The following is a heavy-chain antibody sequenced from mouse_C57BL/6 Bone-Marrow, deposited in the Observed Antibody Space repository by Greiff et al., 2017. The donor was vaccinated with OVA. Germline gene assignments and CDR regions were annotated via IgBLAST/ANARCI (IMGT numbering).Heavy chain of an antibody. CDR1: GFTFSSYA. Sequence: EVQGVESGEGLVKPGGSLKLSCAASGFTFSSYAMSWVRRTPEKRLEWVAYISSGGDYIYYADTVKGRFTISRDNARNTLYLQMSSLKSEDTAMYYCTRGRIYYYGSTWYFDVWGTGTTVTVSS. V-gene: IGHV5-9-1*02. CDR3: TRGRIYYYGSTWYFDV. D-gene: IGHD1-1*01. CDR2: ISSGGDYI. J-gene: IGHJ1*03.